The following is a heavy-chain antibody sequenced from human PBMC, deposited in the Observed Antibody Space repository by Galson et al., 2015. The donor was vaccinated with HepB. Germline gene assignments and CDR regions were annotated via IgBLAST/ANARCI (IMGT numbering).Heavy chain of an antibody. J-gene: IGHJ4*02. CDR3: TRGFPYYNNELNDY. Sequence: SLRLSCAASRFIFSNYGMHWVRQAPGKGLEWVAAITYDGSDKYYADSVKGRFTVSRDNSNNTLYLEMNSLRAEDTAVYYCTRGFPYYNNELNDYWGQGTLVTVSS. CDR1: RFIFSNYG. D-gene: IGHD3-22*01. V-gene: IGHV3-30*03. CDR2: ITYDGSDK.